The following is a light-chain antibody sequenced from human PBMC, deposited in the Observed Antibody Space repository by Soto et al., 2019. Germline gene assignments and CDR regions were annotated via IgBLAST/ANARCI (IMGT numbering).Light chain of an antibody. V-gene: IGKV3-15*01. CDR1: QSVSSN. J-gene: IGKJ2*01. CDR2: GAS. CDR3: QQYNSWPPMYT. Sequence: EILMTQSPATLSVSPGERATLSCRASQSVSSNLAWYQQKPGQAPRLLIYGASTRATGIPARFSGSGSGTEFTFTISSLKSEDFAVYFCQQYNSWPPMYTFGQGTKLEIK.